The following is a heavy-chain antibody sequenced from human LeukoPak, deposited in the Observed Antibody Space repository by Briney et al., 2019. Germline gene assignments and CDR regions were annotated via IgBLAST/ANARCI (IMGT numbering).Heavy chain of an antibody. CDR2: ISGSGGST. Sequence: GGSLRLSCAASGFTFSSYAMSWVRQAPGKGLEWVSAISGSGGSTYYADSVKGRFTISRDNSKNTLYLQMNSLRAEDTAVYYRAKDQAQDGDYGLFDYWGQGTLVTVSS. CDR1: GFTFSSYA. D-gene: IGHD4-17*01. J-gene: IGHJ4*02. CDR3: AKDQAQDGDYGLFDY. V-gene: IGHV3-23*01.